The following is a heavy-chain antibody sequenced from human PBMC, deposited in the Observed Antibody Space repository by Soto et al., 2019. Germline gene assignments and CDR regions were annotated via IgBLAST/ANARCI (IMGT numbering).Heavy chain of an antibody. CDR2: ISGSGGST. D-gene: IGHD3-3*01. V-gene: IGHV3-23*01. Sequence: GGSLRLSFAASGFTFSSYSMSWVRQAPGKGLEWVSAISGSGGSTYYADSVKGRFTISRDNSKNTLYLQMNSLRAEDTAVYYCAKDDRLEWLSSPNWFDPWGQGTLVTVSS. CDR1: GFTFSSYS. CDR3: AKDDRLEWLSSPNWFDP. J-gene: IGHJ5*02.